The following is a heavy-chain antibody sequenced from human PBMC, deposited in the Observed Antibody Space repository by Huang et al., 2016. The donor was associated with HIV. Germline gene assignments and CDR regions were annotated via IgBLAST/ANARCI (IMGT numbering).Heavy chain of an antibody. CDR3: ATKADAMDV. Sequence: LVESGGGLVRPGGSLRLSCAGSTVTFSAYWMTWVRQSPGQGLEWVASSRQDGSEKHYVDSVEVRFNISRDNGKKLLFLEMRSLGVDDTAVYFCATKADAMDVWGQGTTVIVSS. D-gene: IGHD2-8*01. V-gene: IGHV3-7*01. CDR1: TVTFSAYW. J-gene: IGHJ6*02. CDR2: SRQDGSEK.